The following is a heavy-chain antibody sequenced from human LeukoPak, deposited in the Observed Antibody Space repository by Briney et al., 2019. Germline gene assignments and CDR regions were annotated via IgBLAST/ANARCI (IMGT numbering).Heavy chain of an antibody. CDR3: AKDGGYYDLWRPSTNWFDP. CDR1: GFTFSSYG. CDR2: ISYDGSNK. D-gene: IGHD3-3*01. V-gene: IGHV3-30*18. J-gene: IGHJ5*02. Sequence: GGSLRLSCAASGFTFSSYGMHWVRQAPGKGLEWVAVISYDGSNKYYADSVKGRFTISRDNSKNTLYLQMNSLRAEDTAVYYCAKDGGYYDLWRPSTNWFDPWGQGTLVTVSS.